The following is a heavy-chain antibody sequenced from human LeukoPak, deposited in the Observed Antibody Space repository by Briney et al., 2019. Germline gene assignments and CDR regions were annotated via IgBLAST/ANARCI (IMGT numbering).Heavy chain of an antibody. Sequence: ASVKVSCKASGYTFTSYDMHWVRQAPGQGLEWMGIINPSGGSTSYAQKFQGRVTMTRDTSTSTVYMELSSLRSEDTAVYYCARGVTYDSSGYYSDAFDIWGQGTMVTVSS. J-gene: IGHJ3*02. CDR2: INPSGGST. V-gene: IGHV1-46*01. D-gene: IGHD3-22*01. CDR3: ARGVTYDSSGYYSDAFDI. CDR1: GYTFTSYD.